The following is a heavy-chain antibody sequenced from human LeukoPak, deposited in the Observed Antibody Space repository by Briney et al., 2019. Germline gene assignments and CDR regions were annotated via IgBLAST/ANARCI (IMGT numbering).Heavy chain of an antibody. Sequence: GGSLRLSCAASGFTFNNFAMSWVRQTPEKGLEWVSAISGSDGRTFYAASVKGRFTISRDNSKNMLYLHMNSLRVEDTAVYYCARDRGYDFGHPFDYWGQGTLVTVSS. V-gene: IGHV3-23*01. CDR2: ISGSDGRT. J-gene: IGHJ4*02. CDR3: ARDRGYDFGHPFDY. CDR1: GFTFNNFA. D-gene: IGHD5-18*01.